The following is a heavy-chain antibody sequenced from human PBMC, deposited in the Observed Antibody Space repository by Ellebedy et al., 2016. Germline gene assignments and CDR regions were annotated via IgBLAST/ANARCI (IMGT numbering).Heavy chain of an antibody. D-gene: IGHD1-1*01. CDR3: AKVRSPDFYNNIGMDI. CDR2: ISYDGSEK. Sequence: GESLKISXLPSGFSFSTYGINWVRQAPGKGLEWVALISYDGSEKKYADSVKGRFVISRDNSKIRVYLQMNSLRIEDTAVYYCAKVRSPDFYNNIGMDIWGQGTTVTVSS. CDR1: GFSFSTYG. J-gene: IGHJ6*02. V-gene: IGHV3-30*18.